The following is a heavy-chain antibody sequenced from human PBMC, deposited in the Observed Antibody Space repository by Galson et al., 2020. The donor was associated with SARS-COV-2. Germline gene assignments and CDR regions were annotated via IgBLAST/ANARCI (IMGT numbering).Heavy chain of an antibody. D-gene: IGHD3-22*01. V-gene: IGHV2-5*02. CDR3: AHRTYYNDGSGYSTPFDH. CDR1: GFSLSTRGEG. Sequence: KMSGPTLVKPTQTLTLTCTFSGFSLSTRGEGVGWIRQPPGKALEWHALIHWDDDKRYSPSLMSRLSITKDTSKNQVVLTVTNMDPVDTATYYCAHRTYYNDGSGYSTPFDHWGQGSLVTVSS. CDR2: IHWDDDK. J-gene: IGHJ5*02.